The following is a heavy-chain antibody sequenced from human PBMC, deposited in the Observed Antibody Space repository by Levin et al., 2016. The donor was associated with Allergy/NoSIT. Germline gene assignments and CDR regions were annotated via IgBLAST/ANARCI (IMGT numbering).Heavy chain of an antibody. CDR3: ARPLRQLLPYGMDV. D-gene: IGHD1-1*01. Sequence: ESLKISCAASAFTFTNCWMSWVRQAPGKGLEWVATIKPDGSEKNYVDSVKGRLTISRDNSKNSLFLQMNILRAEDTAVYYCARPLRQLLPYGMDVWGQGTTVTVSS. V-gene: IGHV3-7*03. CDR1: AFTFTNCW. CDR2: IKPDGSEK. J-gene: IGHJ6*02.